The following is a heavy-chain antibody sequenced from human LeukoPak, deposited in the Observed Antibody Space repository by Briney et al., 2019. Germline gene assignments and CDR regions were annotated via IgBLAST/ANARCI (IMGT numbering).Heavy chain of an antibody. CDR1: GGSISSYY. D-gene: IGHD1-26*01. CDR3: AREVVGGSYFFDY. CDR2: IYYSGST. J-gene: IGHJ4*02. V-gene: IGHV4-59*12. Sequence: SETLSLTCTVSGGSISSYYWSWIRQPPGKGLEWIGYIYYSGSTYYNPSLESRVTISVDTSKNQFSLKLSSVTAADTAVYYCAREVVGGSYFFDYWGQGTLVTVSS.